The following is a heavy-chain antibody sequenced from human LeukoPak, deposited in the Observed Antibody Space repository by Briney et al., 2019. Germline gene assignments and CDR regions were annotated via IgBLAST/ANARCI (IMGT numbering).Heavy chain of an antibody. CDR1: GGSISSSYYY. D-gene: IGHD1-26*01. V-gene: IGHV4-39*01. Sequence: SETLSLTCTVSGGSISSSYYYWGWIRQPPGRGLEWIGSIYYSGSTYYNPSLKSPVTISVDTSKNQFSRKLRSVTAADTAVYYCARHLGTWGQGTLVTVSS. CDR3: ARHLGT. CDR2: IYYSGST. J-gene: IGHJ4*02.